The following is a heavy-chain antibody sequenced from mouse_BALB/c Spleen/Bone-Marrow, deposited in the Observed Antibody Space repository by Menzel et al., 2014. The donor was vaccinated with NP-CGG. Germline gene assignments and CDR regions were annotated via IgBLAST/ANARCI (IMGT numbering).Heavy chain of an antibody. CDR2: ILPGSGGT. CDR3: ARSMDY. Sequence: VRLQESGAELMKPGASVKISCKATGYTFSSYWIEWVKRRPGHGLEWTGEILPGSGGTNYNEKFKGKATFTADTSSNTAYMQLNSLTSEDSAVYYCARSMDYWGQGTSVTVSS. J-gene: IGHJ4*01. V-gene: IGHV1-9*01. CDR1: GYTFSSYW.